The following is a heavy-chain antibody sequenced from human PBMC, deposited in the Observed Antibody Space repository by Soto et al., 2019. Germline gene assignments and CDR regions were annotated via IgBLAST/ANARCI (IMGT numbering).Heavy chain of an antibody. D-gene: IGHD3-22*01. CDR2: MYYNGNT. V-gene: IGHV4-39*01. Sequence: QLQESGPGLVKPSETLSLTCTVSGGSFTSPNYFWGWIRQPPGKGLEWIGYMYYNGNTFYSPSLKSRVIMSVDTSKRQFSLDLSSVTAADTAMYYCARLQMYDSRAAPTPVFHPWGLGAMVTVSS. CDR3: ARLQMYDSRAAPTPVFHP. J-gene: IGHJ1*01. CDR1: GGSFTSPNYF.